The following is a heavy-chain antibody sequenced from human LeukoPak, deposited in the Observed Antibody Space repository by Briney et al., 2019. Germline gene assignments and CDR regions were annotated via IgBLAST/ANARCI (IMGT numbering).Heavy chain of an antibody. CDR3: ARDRNVRPTKYYYGSGTTSGMDV. D-gene: IGHD3-10*01. CDR1: GGSISSSGYY. Sequence: SETLSLTCTVSGGSISSSGYYWSWIRQHPGKGLEWIGYIYYSGSTYYNPSLKSRVTISVDTSKNQFSLKLSSVTAADTAVYYCARDRNVRPTKYYYGSGTTSGMDVWGKGTTVTVSS. V-gene: IGHV4-31*03. CDR2: IYYSGST. J-gene: IGHJ6*04.